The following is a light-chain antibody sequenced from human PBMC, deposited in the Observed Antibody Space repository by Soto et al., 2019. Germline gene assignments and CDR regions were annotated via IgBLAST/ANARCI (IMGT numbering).Light chain of an antibody. Sequence: DIQMTQSPSSLSASVGDRVTITCRASQSISSYLNWYQQKPGKAPKLLIYAAFSLQSGVPSRFSGSGSGTDFPLTISSLQPEDFATYYCQQSYSTPRTFGQGTKVEIK. CDR2: AAF. J-gene: IGKJ1*01. CDR1: QSISSY. CDR3: QQSYSTPRT. V-gene: IGKV1-39*01.